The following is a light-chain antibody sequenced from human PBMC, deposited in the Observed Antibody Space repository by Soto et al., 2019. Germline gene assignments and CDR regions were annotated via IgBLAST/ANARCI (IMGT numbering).Light chain of an antibody. Sequence: QSVLTQPPSVSGAPGQRVTISCTGSSSNIGAGYDVHWYQQLPGTAPKFLIYGNTNRPSGVPDRFSGSKSGTSASLAITGLQAEDEVDYYCQSYDSSLSGSVFGGGTKLTVL. CDR2: GNT. CDR1: SSNIGAGYD. V-gene: IGLV1-40*01. CDR3: QSYDSSLSGSV. J-gene: IGLJ2*01.